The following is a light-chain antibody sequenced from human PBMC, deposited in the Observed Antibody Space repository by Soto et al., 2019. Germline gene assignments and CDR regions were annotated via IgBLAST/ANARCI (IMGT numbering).Light chain of an antibody. CDR2: KAS. CDR3: QQYENHSPHS. CDR1: QSLTTW. Sequence: DIQMTQSPSTLSASVGDRVTITCRASQSLTTWVAWYQQKPGKAPNLLIYKASTLESGVPSRFSGSGSGTEFTLTISSLQPDDFATYYCQQYENHSPHSFGQGTKLEIK. J-gene: IGKJ2*03. V-gene: IGKV1-5*03.